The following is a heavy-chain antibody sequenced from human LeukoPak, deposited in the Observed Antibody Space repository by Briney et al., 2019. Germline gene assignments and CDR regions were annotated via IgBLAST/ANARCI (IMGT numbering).Heavy chain of an antibody. CDR3: ARGEEAAPSPFDY. Sequence: KTGGSLRLSCAASGFTFSSYAMSWVRQAPGKGLEWVSSISSSTSYKYYADSVKGRFTISRDNAKNSLYLQMNSLRAEDTAVYYCARGEEAAPSPFDYWGQGTLVTVSS. CDR2: ISSSTSYK. J-gene: IGHJ4*02. CDR1: GFTFSSYA. V-gene: IGHV3-21*01. D-gene: IGHD6-6*01.